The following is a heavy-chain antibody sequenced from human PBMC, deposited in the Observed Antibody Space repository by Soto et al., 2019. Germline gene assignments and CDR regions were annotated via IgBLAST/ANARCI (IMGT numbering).Heavy chain of an antibody. CDR1: GYTFTGYY. CDR2: INPNSGGT. V-gene: IGHV1-2*02. CDR3: ARDPQSFYDSSGYPFDP. D-gene: IGHD3-22*01. J-gene: IGHJ5*02. Sequence: GASVKVSCKASGYTFTGYYMHWVRQAPGQGLEWMGWINPNSGGTNYAQKLQGRVTMTTDTSTSTAYMELRSLRSDDTAVYYCARDPQSFYDSSGYPFDPWGQGTLVTVSS.